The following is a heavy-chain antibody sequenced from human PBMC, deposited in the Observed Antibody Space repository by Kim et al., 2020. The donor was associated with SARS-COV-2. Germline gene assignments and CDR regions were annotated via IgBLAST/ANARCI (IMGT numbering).Heavy chain of an antibody. CDR3: AKDGSETIFGVPLRYYYYYGMDV. D-gene: IGHD3-3*01. CDR1: GFTFDDYA. V-gene: IGHV3-9*01. J-gene: IGHJ6*02. Sequence: GGSLRLSCAASGFTFDDYAMHWVRQAPGKGLEWVSGISWNSGSIGYADSVKGRFTISRDNAKNSLYLQMNSLRAEDTALYYCAKDGSETIFGVPLRYYYYYGMDVWVQGTTVTVSS. CDR2: ISWNSGSI.